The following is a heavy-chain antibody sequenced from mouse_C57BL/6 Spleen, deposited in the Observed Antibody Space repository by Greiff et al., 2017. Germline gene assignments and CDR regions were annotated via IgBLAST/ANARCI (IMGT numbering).Heavy chain of an antibody. D-gene: IGHD1-1*02. V-gene: IGHV5-4*01. Sequence: EVKLVESGGGLVKPGGSLKLSCAASGFTFSSYAMSWVRQTPEKRLEWVATISDGGSYTYYPDNVKGRFTISRDNAKNNLYLQMSHLKSEDTAMYYCAREGGPYYFDCWGQGTTLTVSS. CDR1: GFTFSSYA. CDR3: AREGGPYYFDC. J-gene: IGHJ2*01. CDR2: ISDGGSYT.